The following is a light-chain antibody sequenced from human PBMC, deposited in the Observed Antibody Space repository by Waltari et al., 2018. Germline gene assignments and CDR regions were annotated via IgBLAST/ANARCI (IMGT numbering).Light chain of an antibody. CDR1: DSDGGGYES. V-gene: IGLV2-14*03. Sequence: QSALTQPASVSGSPGQSITISCTGTDSDGGGYESVSWYQQHPGEAPKLLIFDVSNRPSGVSTRFSGSKSANTASLTISGLQGGDEAFYYCSSYTSTTSVVFGGGTKLTVL. CDR2: DVS. J-gene: IGLJ2*01. CDR3: SSYTSTTSVV.